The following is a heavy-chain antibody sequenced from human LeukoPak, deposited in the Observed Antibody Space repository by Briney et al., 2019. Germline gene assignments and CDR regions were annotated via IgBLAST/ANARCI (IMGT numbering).Heavy chain of an antibody. J-gene: IGHJ3*02. CDR3: ARGRDFWSGYWTHDAFDI. CDR2: INPNSGGT. CDR1: GYTFTGYY. D-gene: IGHD3-3*01. Sequence: ASVKVSSKASGYTFTGYYMHWVRQAPGQGLEWMGWINPNSGGTNYAQKFQGRVTMTRDTSISTAYMELSRLRSDDTAVYYCARGRDFWSGYWTHDAFDIWGQGTMVTVSS. V-gene: IGHV1-2*02.